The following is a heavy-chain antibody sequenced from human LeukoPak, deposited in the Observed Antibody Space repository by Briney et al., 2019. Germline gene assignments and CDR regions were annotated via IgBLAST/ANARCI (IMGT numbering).Heavy chain of an antibody. Sequence: ASVKVSCKASGYTFTGYYMHWVRQAPGQGLEWMGWINPNSGGTNYAQKFQGRVTMTRDTSISTAYMELSRLRSDDTAVYYCARSKPTGYSGYDLFDYWGQGTLVAVSS. D-gene: IGHD5-12*01. CDR3: ARSKPTGYSGYDLFDY. CDR1: GYTFTGYY. V-gene: IGHV1-2*02. J-gene: IGHJ4*02. CDR2: INPNSGGT.